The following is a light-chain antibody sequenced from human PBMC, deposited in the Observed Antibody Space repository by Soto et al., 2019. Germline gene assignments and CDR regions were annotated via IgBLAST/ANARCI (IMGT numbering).Light chain of an antibody. Sequence: QSALTQPASVSGSPGQSITISCTGTSSDIGGYDYVSWYQQRPGKAPKLMIYEVRYRPSGGSNRFSGSKSGNTASLTISGLQAEDQADYYCCSYTRTSNHYFFGSGTKVTVL. J-gene: IGLJ1*01. CDR2: EVR. CDR1: SSDIGGYDY. CDR3: CSYTRTSNHYF. V-gene: IGLV2-14*01.